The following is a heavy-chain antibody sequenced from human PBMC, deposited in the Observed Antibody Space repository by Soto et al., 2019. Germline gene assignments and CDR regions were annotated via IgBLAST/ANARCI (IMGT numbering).Heavy chain of an antibody. CDR3: ARHKGASGLDAFDI. V-gene: IGHV3-21*01. J-gene: IGHJ3*02. CDR1: GFTFSSYS. CDR2: ISSSSSYI. D-gene: IGHD3-22*01. Sequence: ESGGGLVKPGGSLRLSCAASGFTFSSYSMNWVRQAPGKGLEWVSSISSSSSYIYYADSVKGRFTISRDNAKNSLYLQMNSLRAEDTAVYYCARHKGASGLDAFDIWGQGTMVTVSS.